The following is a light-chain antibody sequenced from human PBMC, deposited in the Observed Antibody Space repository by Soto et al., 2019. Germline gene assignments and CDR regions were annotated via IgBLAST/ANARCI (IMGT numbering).Light chain of an antibody. V-gene: IGKV1-39*01. CDR1: QSISSY. CDR3: QQSYSTPRT. Sequence: DIQMTQPPSSLSASARDTVTITCRASQSISSYLNWYQQKPGKAPKLLIYAASSLQSGVPSRFSGSGSGTDFTLTISSLQPEDFATYYCQQSYSTPRTFGQGTKVDIK. CDR2: AAS. J-gene: IGKJ1*01.